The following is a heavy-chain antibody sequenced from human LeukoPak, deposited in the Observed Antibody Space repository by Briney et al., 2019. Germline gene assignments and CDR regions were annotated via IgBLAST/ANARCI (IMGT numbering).Heavy chain of an antibody. CDR3: ARVVVPAADYYYYYYYMDV. CDR1: GGSISSGDYY. J-gene: IGHJ6*03. D-gene: IGHD2-2*01. Sequence: KPSETLSLTCTVSGGSISSGDYYWSWIRQPPGKGLEWIGYISYSGRTYYNPSLERRVTISVDTSKNQFSLRLSSVTATDTAVYYCARVVVPAADYYYYYYYMDVWGKGTTVTVSS. V-gene: IGHV4-30-4*08. CDR2: ISYSGRT.